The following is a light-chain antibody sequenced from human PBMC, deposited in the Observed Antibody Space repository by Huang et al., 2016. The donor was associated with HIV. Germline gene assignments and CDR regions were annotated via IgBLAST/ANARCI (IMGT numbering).Light chain of an antibody. J-gene: IGKJ2*01. CDR2: GAS. CDR3: QQYNNWRAT. CDR1: QSVSSN. V-gene: IGKV3-15*01. Sequence: EIVMTQSTATLSVSPGERATLSCRASQSVSSNLAWYQQKPGQAPRLLIYGASTRATGIPARFSGSGSGTEFTLTISSLQSEDFAIYYCQQYNNWRATFGQGTKLEIK.